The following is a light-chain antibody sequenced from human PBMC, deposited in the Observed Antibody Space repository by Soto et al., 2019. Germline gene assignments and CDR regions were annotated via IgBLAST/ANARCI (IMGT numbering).Light chain of an antibody. CDR3: SSRTTSNPYV. CDR1: SSDIGAYNS. V-gene: IGLV2-14*01. Sequence: QSALTQPASVSGSPGQSITISCTGTSSDIGAYNSVSWYQQHPGKAPKLMIYEVSNRPSGVSNRFSASKSGNTASLTISGLQADDEADYYCSSRTTSNPYVFGTRTKVTVL. CDR2: EVS. J-gene: IGLJ1*01.